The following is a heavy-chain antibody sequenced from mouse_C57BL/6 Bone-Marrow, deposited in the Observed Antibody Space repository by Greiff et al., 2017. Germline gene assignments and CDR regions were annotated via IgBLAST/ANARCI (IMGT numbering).Heavy chain of an antibody. V-gene: IGHV14-4*01. J-gene: IGHJ2*01. D-gene: IGHD2-3*01. Sequence: EVQLQQSGAELVRPGASVKLSCTASGFNIKDDYIHWVKQRPEQGLEWIGWIDPEIGDTEYASKFQGQATITSDTSSTTAYLQLSSLTSEDTAVYYCSAFDGNYFDFWGQGTPLTVAS. CDR3: SAFDGNYFDF. CDR1: GFNIKDDY. CDR2: IDPEIGDT.